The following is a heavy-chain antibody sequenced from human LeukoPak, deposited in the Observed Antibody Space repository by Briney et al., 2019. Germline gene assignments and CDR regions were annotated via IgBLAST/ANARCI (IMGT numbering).Heavy chain of an antibody. CDR1: GFTFSSYA. CDR2: ISGSGGST. V-gene: IGHV3-23*01. J-gene: IGHJ4*02. Sequence: GGSLRLSCAASGFTFSSYAMSWVRQAPRKGLEWVSAISGSGGSTYYADSVKGRFTISRDNSKNTLYLQMNSLRAEDTAVYYCAKTPHEYGDYGPFDYWGQGTLVAVSS. D-gene: IGHD4-17*01. CDR3: AKTPHEYGDYGPFDY.